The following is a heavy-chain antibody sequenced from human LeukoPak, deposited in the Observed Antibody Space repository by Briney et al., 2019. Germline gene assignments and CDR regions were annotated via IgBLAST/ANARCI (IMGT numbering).Heavy chain of an antibody. CDR3: ARGLRTLIAARPSAFDI. CDR1: GGSFSGYY. Sequence: SETLSLTCAVYGGSFSGYYWSWIRQPPGKGLEWFGEINHSGSTNDHPSLKSRVTISVDTSKKQFSPKLSSVTAADTAIYYCARGLRTLIAARPSAFDIWGQGTMVTVSS. J-gene: IGHJ3*02. V-gene: IGHV4-34*01. CDR2: INHSGST. D-gene: IGHD6-6*01.